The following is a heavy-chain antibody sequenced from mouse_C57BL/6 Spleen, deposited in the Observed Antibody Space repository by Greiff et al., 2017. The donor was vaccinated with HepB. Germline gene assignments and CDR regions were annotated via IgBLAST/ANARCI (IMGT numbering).Heavy chain of an antibody. V-gene: IGHV1-72*01. D-gene: IGHD1-1*01. CDR2: IDPNSGGT. CDR1: GYTFTSYW. Sequence: VQLQQPGAELVKPGASVKLSCKASGYTFTSYWMHWVKQRPGRGLEWIGRIDPNSGGTKYNEKFKSKATLAVDKPSGTAYMQLSSLTSEDSAVYYCAREGITTVVATDYAMDYWGQGTSVTVSS. J-gene: IGHJ4*01. CDR3: AREGITTVVATDYAMDY.